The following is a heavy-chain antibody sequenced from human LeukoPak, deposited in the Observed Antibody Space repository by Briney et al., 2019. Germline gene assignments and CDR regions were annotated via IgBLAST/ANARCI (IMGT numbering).Heavy chain of an antibody. V-gene: IGHV3-9*01. J-gene: IGHJ4*02. CDR1: GFTFDDYA. CDR2: ISWNSDSI. CDR3: AKDTGGSGYYYAVFDY. D-gene: IGHD3-22*01. Sequence: PGRSLRLSCAASGFTFDDYAMHWVRQAPGKGLEWVSGISWNSDSIGYADSVKGRFTISRDNAKNSLYLQMNSLRAEDTALYYCAKDTGGSGYYYAVFDYWGQGTLVTVSS.